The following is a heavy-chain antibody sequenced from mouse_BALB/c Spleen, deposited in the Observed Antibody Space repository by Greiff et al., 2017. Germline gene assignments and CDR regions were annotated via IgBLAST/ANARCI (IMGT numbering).Heavy chain of an antibody. CDR2: IWAGGGT. J-gene: IGHJ1*01. V-gene: IGHV2-9*02. D-gene: IGHD1-1*01. Sequence: QVQLQQSGPGLVAPSQSLSITCTVSGFSLTSYGVHWVRQPPGKGLEWLGVIWAGGGTNYNSALMSRLSISKDNSKSTVFLKMNSLQTDDTAMYYCARDPLLRWYFDVWGAGTTVTVSA. CDR3: ARDPLLRWYFDV. CDR1: GFSLTSYG.